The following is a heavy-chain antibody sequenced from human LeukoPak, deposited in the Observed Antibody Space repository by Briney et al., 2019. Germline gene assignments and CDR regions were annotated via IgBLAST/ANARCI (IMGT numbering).Heavy chain of an antibody. Sequence: PGGSLRLSCVVSGFSVSNNYMSWVRQAPGKGLEWVSIIYTGGTKYYAGSVKGRFIISRDTSKNTLYLQMNSLRAEDTAVYCCARDPFSREGSDYWGQGTLVTVSS. J-gene: IGHJ4*02. CDR2: IYTGGTK. D-gene: IGHD1-26*01. CDR1: GFSVSNNY. CDR3: ARDPFSREGSDY. V-gene: IGHV3-53*01.